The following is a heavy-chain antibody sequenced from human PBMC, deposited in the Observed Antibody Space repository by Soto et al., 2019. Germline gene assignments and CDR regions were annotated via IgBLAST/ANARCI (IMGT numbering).Heavy chain of an antibody. CDR2: INHSGTT. Sequence: QVQLQQWGAGLLKPSETLSLTCAVYGGSFSGYYWSWIRQPPGKGLEWIGEINHSGTTDYNPSLKSRLTISVHTSKSQFSLKLSSVTAADTAMYYCARVSVTVAKILFYYMDVWGKGTTVTVSS. V-gene: IGHV4-34*01. D-gene: IGHD4-17*01. J-gene: IGHJ6*03. CDR3: ARVSVTVAKILFYYMDV. CDR1: GGSFSGYY.